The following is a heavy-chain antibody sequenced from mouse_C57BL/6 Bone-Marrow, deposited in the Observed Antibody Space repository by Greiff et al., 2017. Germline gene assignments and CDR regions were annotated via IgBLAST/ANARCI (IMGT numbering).Heavy chain of an antibody. CDR3: SRDPYYYGSSELGFDV. Sequence: QVQLQQPGAELVRPGSSVKLSCKASGYTFTSYWMDWVKQRPGQGLEWIGNIYPSDSETHYNQKFKDKATLTVDKSYSPAYMQLSSLTSDDSAVYYCSRDPYYYGSSELGFDVWGTGTTVTVSS. J-gene: IGHJ1*03. V-gene: IGHV1-61*01. D-gene: IGHD1-1*01. CDR1: GYTFTSYW. CDR2: IYPSDSET.